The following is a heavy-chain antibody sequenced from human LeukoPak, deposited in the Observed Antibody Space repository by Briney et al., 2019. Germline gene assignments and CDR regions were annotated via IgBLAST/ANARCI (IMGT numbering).Heavy chain of an antibody. CDR3: ARVGRGYSYGNFDY. Sequence: SETLSLTCTVSGGSISSGSYYWSWIRQPAGKGLEWIGRIYTSGSTNYNPSLKSRVTISVDTSKNQFSLKLSSVTAADTAVYYCARVGRGYSYGNFDYWGQGTLVTVSS. CDR2: IYTSGST. V-gene: IGHV4-61*02. D-gene: IGHD5-18*01. CDR1: GGSISSGSYY. J-gene: IGHJ4*02.